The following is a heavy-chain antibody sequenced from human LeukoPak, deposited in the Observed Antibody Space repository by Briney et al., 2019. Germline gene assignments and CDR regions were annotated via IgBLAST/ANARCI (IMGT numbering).Heavy chain of an antibody. V-gene: IGHV1-2*02. CDR2: INPNSGGT. J-gene: IGHJ4*02. D-gene: IGHD3-9*01. Sequence: ASVKVSCKASGYTFTGYYMHWVRQAPGRGLEWMGWINPNSGGTNYAQKFQGRVTMTRDTSISTAYMELSRLRSDDTAVYYCARDYDILTGYYTQVGDYWGQGTLVTVSS. CDR3: ARDYDILTGYYTQVGDY. CDR1: GYTFTGYY.